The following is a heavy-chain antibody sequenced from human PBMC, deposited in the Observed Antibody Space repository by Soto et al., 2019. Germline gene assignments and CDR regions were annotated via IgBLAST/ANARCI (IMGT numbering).Heavy chain of an antibody. J-gene: IGHJ4*02. CDR1: GFTFSSYA. CDR3: AKDYYDYVWVPGGVCDY. V-gene: IGHV3-23*01. D-gene: IGHD3-16*01. CDR2: ISGSGGST. Sequence: EVQLLESGGGLVQPGGSLRLSCAASGFTFSSYAMSWVRQAPGKGLEWVSAISGSGGSTNYADSVKGRFTISRDNSKNTLYLQMNSLRAEDTAVYYCAKDYYDYVWVPGGVCDYWGQGTLVTVSS.